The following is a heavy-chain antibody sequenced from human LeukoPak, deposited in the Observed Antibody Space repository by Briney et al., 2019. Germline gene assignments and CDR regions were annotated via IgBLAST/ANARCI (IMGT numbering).Heavy chain of an antibody. J-gene: IGHJ3*02. Sequence: GGSLRLSCAASGFTFSSYWMSWVRQAPGKGLEWVANIKQDGSEKYYVDSVKGRFTISRDNAKDSLYLQMNSLRAEDTAVYYCARDFGTRRRDDAFDIWGQGTMVTVSS. CDR2: IKQDGSEK. D-gene: IGHD1-7*01. CDR3: ARDFGTRRRDDAFDI. CDR1: GFTFSSYW. V-gene: IGHV3-7*01.